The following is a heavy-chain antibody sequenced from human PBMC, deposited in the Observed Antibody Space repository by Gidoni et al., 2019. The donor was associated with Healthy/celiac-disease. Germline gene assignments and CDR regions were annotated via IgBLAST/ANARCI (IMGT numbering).Heavy chain of an antibody. CDR2: FDPEDGET. D-gene: IGHD2-15*01. Sequence: QVQLVQSGAEVKKPGASVKVSCKVSGYTLTELSMHWVRQAPGKGLEWMGGFDPEDGETIYAQKFQDRVTMTEDTSTDTAYMELSSLRSEDTAVYYCAILQTDCSGGSCSYNWFDPWGQGTLVTVSS. J-gene: IGHJ5*02. CDR1: GYTLTELS. V-gene: IGHV1-24*01. CDR3: AILQTDCSGGSCSYNWFDP.